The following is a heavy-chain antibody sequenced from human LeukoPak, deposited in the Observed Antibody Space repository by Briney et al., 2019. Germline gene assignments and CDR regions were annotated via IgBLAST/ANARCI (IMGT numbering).Heavy chain of an antibody. Sequence: ASVKVSCKVSGYTLTELSMHWVRQAPGKGLEWMGGFDPEDGETIYAQKFQGRVTMTEDTSTDTAYMELSSLRSEDTAVYYCAREEGYCSSSSCSAPFDYWGQGTLVTVSS. CDR2: FDPEDGET. CDR3: AREEGYCSSSSCSAPFDY. J-gene: IGHJ4*02. D-gene: IGHD2-2*01. V-gene: IGHV1-24*01. CDR1: GYTLTELS.